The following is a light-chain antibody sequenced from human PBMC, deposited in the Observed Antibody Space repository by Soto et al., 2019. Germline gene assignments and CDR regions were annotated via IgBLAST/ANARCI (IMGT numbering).Light chain of an antibody. CDR2: LEGCGNY. Sequence: QLVLTQSSSASASLGSSVKLTCTLSSGHSSYIIAWHQQQPGKAPRYLMKLEGCGNYNKGSGVPDRFSGSSSGADRYLTISNLQFEDEADYYCETWDSNTWVFGGGTKLTVL. CDR3: ETWDSNTWV. J-gene: IGLJ3*02. V-gene: IGLV4-60*02. CDR1: SGHSSYI.